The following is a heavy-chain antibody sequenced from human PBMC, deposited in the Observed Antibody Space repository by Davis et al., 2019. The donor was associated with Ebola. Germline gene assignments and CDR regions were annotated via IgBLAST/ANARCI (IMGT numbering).Heavy chain of an antibody. CDR1: GFTFSSYA. Sequence: PGGSLRLSCAASGFTFSSYAMHWVRQAPGKGLEWVAVISYDGSNKYYADSVKGRFTISRDNSKNTLYLQMNSLRAEDTAVYYCARGETLLWFGELLYHYHYYGMDVWGKGTTVTVSS. CDR3: ARGETLLWFGELLYHYHYYGMDV. V-gene: IGHV3-30-3*01. D-gene: IGHD3-10*01. J-gene: IGHJ6*04. CDR2: ISYDGSNK.